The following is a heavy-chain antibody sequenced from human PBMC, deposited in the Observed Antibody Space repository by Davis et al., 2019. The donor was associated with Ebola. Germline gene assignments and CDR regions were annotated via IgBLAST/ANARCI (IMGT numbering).Heavy chain of an antibody. V-gene: IGHV1-2*02. CDR2: INPNSGGT. CDR1: GYTFTGYY. J-gene: IGHJ4*02. D-gene: IGHD7-27*01. CDR3: ARDGSTSDQKSGELDY. Sequence: AASVKVSCKASGYTFTGYYMHWVRQAPGQGLEWMGWINPNSGGTNYAQKFQGRVTMTRDTSITTAYMELSRLRSDDPAVYYCARDGSTSDQKSGELDYWGQGPLVTVSS.